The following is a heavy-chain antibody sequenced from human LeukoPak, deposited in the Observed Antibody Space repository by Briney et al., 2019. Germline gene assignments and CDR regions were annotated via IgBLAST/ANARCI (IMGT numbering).Heavy chain of an antibody. CDR3: ALISYYDSSGYYQYYFDY. CDR2: ISGSGGST. D-gene: IGHD3-22*01. V-gene: IGHV3-23*01. Sequence: GGSLRLSCAASGFTFSSYAMSWVRQAPGKGLEWVSAISGSGGSTYYADSVKGRFTISRDNSKNTLDLQMNSLRAEDTAVYYCALISYYDSSGYYQYYFDYWGQGTLVTVSS. J-gene: IGHJ4*02. CDR1: GFTFSSYA.